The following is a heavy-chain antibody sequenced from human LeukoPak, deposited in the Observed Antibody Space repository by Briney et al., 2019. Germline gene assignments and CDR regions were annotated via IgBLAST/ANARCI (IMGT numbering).Heavy chain of an antibody. CDR2: IYYSGST. J-gene: IGHJ4*02. Sequence: SETLSLTCTVSGGSISSYYWIWIRQPPGKGLEWIGYIYYSGSTNYNPSLKSRVTMSVDTSENQFSLKLSSVTAADTAVYYCAGQTVAGTDFDYWGQGTLVTVSS. D-gene: IGHD6-19*01. CDR3: AGQTVAGTDFDY. CDR1: GGSISSYY. V-gene: IGHV4-59*12.